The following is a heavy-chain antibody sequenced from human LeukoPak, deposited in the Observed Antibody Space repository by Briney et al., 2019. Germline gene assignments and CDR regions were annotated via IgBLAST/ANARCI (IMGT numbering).Heavy chain of an antibody. CDR3: ARDLTRYYDFWSGYKDY. CDR2: IKQDGSEK. D-gene: IGHD3-3*01. V-gene: IGHV3-7*01. Sequence: GGSLRLSCAASGFTFSSFWMSWVRQAPGKGLEWVANIKQDGSEKYYVDSVKGRFTISRDNAKTPLYLQMNSLRAEDTAVYYCARDLTRYYDFWSGYKDYWGQGTLVTVSS. J-gene: IGHJ4*02. CDR1: GFTFSSFW.